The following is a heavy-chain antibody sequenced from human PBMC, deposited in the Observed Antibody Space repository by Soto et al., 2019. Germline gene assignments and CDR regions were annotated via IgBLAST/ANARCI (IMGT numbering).Heavy chain of an antibody. CDR1: GFSFSSDS. D-gene: IGHD1-7*01. J-gene: IGHJ5*01. CDR2: ISSSGSFM. CDR3: ARDPPTGTTLDWVDS. Sequence: EVQLVESGGGLVKPGGSLRLSCAASGFSFSSDSMGWVRQAPGKGLEWVSSISSSGSFMNYADSVKGRFTISRYNAKNSLNLQMSSLKDEDTAVYYGARDPPTGTTLDWVDSWGQGTLVTVSS. V-gene: IGHV3-21*01.